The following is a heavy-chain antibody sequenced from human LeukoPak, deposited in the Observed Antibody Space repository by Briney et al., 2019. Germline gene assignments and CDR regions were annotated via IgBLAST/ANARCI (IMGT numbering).Heavy chain of an antibody. V-gene: IGHV4-38-2*02. Sequence: SETLSLTCTVSGYSISSGYYWGWIRQPPGKGLEWIGSIYHSGSTYYNPSLKSRVTISVDTSKNQFSLKLSSVTAADTAVYYCARDSSSAGSWGQGTLVTVSS. J-gene: IGHJ5*02. D-gene: IGHD6-13*01. CDR3: ARDSSSAGS. CDR1: GYSISSGYY. CDR2: IYHSGST.